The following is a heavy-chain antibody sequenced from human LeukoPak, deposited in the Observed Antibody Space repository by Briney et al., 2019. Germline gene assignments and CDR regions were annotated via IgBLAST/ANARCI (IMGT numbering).Heavy chain of an antibody. D-gene: IGHD3-3*01. CDR2: ISGGGVTT. Sequence: GGSLRLSCAASGFTFTSYAMSWVRQAPGKGLEWVSTISGGGVTTYYADSVKGRFTISRDNAENSLYLQMNSLRAEDTAVYYCARGGGDYWGRGTPVTVSS. J-gene: IGHJ4*02. V-gene: IGHV3-23*01. CDR3: ARGGGDY. CDR1: GFTFTSYA.